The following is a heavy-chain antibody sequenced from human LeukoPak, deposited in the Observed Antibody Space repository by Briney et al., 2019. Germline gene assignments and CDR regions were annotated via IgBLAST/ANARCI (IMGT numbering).Heavy chain of an antibody. CDR2: INHSGST. Sequence: PSESVCLTCAVYGGSFSGYYWSWIRQPPGKGLEWIGEINHSGSTNYNPSHKSRVTISVDTSKNQFSLKLSSVTAADTAVYYCARVPPYGSGRGYFDYWGQGTLVTVSS. V-gene: IGHV4-34*01. J-gene: IGHJ4*02. CDR3: ARVPPYGSGRGYFDY. CDR1: GGSFSGYY. D-gene: IGHD3-10*01.